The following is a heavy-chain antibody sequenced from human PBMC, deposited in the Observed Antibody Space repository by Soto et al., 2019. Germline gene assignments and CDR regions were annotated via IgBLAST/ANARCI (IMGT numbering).Heavy chain of an antibody. J-gene: IGHJ6*02. CDR3: ARLDGSGSYYIYYYGMDV. D-gene: IGHD3-10*01. CDR2: IWYDGSNK. Sequence: GGSLRLSCAASGFTFSSYGMHWVRQAPGKGLEWVAVIWYDGSNKYYADSVKGRFTISRDNSKNTLYLQMNSLRAEDTAVYYCARLDGSGSYYIYYYGMDVWGQGTTVTVSS. CDR1: GFTFSSYG. V-gene: IGHV3-33*01.